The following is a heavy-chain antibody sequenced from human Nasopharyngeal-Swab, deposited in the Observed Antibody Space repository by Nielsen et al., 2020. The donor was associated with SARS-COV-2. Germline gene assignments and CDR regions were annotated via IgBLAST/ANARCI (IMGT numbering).Heavy chain of an antibody. V-gene: IGHV3-7*01. CDR1: GFTFSDYY. J-gene: IGHJ4*02. Sequence: ESLKISCAASGFTFSDYYMSWVRQAPGKGLEWVANIKQDGSEKYYVDSVKGRFTISRDNAKNSLYLQMNSLRAEDTAVYYCARDLGNIVATIGFDYWGQGTLVTVSS. CDR3: ARDLGNIVATIGFDY. D-gene: IGHD5-12*01. CDR2: IKQDGSEK.